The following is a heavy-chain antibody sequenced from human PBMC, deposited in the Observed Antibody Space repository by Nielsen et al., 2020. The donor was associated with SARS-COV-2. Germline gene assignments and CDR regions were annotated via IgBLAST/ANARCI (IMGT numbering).Heavy chain of an antibody. D-gene: IGHD5-18*01. J-gene: IGHJ6*02. Sequence: WVRQAPGQGLEWMGRINPNSGGTNYAQKFQGRVTMTRDTSISTAYMELSRLRSDDTALYYCARGDTAMGIGYYYYYGMDVWGQGTTVTVSS. CDR3: ARGDTAMGIGYYYYYGMDV. CDR2: INPNSGGT. V-gene: IGHV1-2*06.